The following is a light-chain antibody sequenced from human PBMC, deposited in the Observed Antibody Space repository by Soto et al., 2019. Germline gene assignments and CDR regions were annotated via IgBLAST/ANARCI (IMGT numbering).Light chain of an antibody. CDR1: QGISSY. CDR3: QKHDNYPLT. J-gene: IGKJ4*01. Sequence: DIQLTQSPSFLSASVGDRVTITCRASQGISSYLAWYQQKPGKAPKLLIYAASTLQSGVPSRFSGSGSGTEFTITISSLQPEDFATYYCQKHDNYPLTFGGGTKVEI. V-gene: IGKV1-9*01. CDR2: AAS.